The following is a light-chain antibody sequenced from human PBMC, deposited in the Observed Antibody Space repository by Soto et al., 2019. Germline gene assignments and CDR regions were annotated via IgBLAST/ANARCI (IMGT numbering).Light chain of an antibody. J-gene: IGLJ2*01. CDR2: ANN. CDR3: QSYDNGLSHFVA. V-gene: IGLV1-40*01. Sequence: QSVLTQPPSVSGAPGQRVTISCGDSTSKIGEGFDVHWYQQLPGKAPKLLIYANNKRPSGVPDRFSGSKSGTSASLAITGLQAGDEAHYYCQSYDNGLSHFVAFGGGTKLTVL. CDR1: TSKIGEGFD.